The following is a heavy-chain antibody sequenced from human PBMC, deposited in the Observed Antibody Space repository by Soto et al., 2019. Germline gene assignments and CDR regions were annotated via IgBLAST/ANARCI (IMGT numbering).Heavy chain of an antibody. D-gene: IGHD6-19*01. J-gene: IGHJ2*01. CDR3: ATPIEDSSSGYYYFDV. Sequence: EMQLVESGGGWVQPGGSLRLSCVASGFTFTSHEMNWVRQAPGKGPEWLSYINGGGSSIYYADSVKGRFTISRDNAKNSLYLQMNRLRGENSAFYYCATPIEDSSSGYYYFDVWGRGTLVTVSS. V-gene: IGHV3-48*03. CDR2: INGGGSSI. CDR1: GFTFTSHE.